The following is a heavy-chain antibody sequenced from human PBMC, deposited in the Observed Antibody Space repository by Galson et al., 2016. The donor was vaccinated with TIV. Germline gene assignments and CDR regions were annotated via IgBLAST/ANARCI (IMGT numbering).Heavy chain of an antibody. J-gene: IGHJ6*02. Sequence: SLRLSCAASGFTFSNYIMNWVRQAPGKGLEWVSSISSTSNYIYYGDPVKGRFTISRDNAENSLHLHMNSLRAEDTAIYFCARTGNYYHYAMDVWGQGTTVTVSS. V-gene: IGHV3-21*01. CDR3: ARTGNYYHYAMDV. CDR1: GFTFSNYI. D-gene: IGHD7-27*01. CDR2: ISSTSNYI.